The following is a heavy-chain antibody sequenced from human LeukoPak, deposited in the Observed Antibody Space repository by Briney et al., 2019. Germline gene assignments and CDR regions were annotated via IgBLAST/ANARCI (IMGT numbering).Heavy chain of an antibody. D-gene: IGHD2-2*01. V-gene: IGHV3-74*03. Sequence: GGSLRLSCAASGFSFSTTWMHWVRQPPGQWLVWVARITSDGTSTSYAESVKGRFTISRDNAKNTLYLQMSSLRAEDTALYYSARDWIHAIDYWGQGTLVTVS. CDR1: GFSFSTTW. CDR3: ARDWIHAIDY. CDR2: ITSDGTST. J-gene: IGHJ4*02.